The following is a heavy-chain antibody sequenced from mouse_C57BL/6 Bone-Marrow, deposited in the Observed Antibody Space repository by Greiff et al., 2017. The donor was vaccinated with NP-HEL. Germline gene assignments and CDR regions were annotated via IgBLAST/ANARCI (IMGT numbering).Heavy chain of an antibody. Sequence: QVQPQQPGAELVKPGASVKLSCKASGYTFTSYWMHWVKQRPGQGLEWIGMIHPNSGSTNYNEKFKSKATLTVDKSSSTAYMQLSSLTSEDSAVYYCARIYYYGSLQWGQGTSVTVSS. D-gene: IGHD1-1*01. J-gene: IGHJ4*01. CDR3: ARIYYYGSLQ. CDR1: GYTFTSYW. V-gene: IGHV1-64*01. CDR2: IHPNSGST.